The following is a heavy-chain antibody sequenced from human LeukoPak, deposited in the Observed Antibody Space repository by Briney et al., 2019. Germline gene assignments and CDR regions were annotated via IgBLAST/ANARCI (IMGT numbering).Heavy chain of an antibody. V-gene: IGHV3-30-3*01. CDR1: GFPFSSYA. D-gene: IGHD2-2*01. CDR2: ISFVGSEK. J-gene: IGHJ6*02. CDR3: ARDNFDCSSTSCYGYYYYGMDV. Sequence: SLTLSCAASGFPFSSYAIHWVRQAPPTGLDRVALISFVGSEKYYADSVKGRFTISRDNSKNTLYLQMNSLRAEDTAVYYCARDNFDCSSTSCYGYYYYGMDVWGQGTTVTVSS.